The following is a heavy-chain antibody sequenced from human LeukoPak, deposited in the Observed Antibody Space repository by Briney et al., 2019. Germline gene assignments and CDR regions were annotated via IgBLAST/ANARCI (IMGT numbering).Heavy chain of an antibody. D-gene: IGHD3-10*01. J-gene: IGHJ4*02. CDR3: ARGGYGSGEYFFDD. CDR1: GGSISSYY. CDR2: IYYSGST. Sequence: PSETLSLTCTVSGGSISSYYWSWIRQPPGKGLEWIAYIYYSGSTNYNPALKSRVTISVDTSKIHFSLKLSSGTAADTVVYYCARGGYGSGEYFFDDWGQGTLVTVSS. V-gene: IGHV4-59*01.